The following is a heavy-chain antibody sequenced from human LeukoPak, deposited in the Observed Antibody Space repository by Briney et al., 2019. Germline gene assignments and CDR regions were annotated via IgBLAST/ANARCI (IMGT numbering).Heavy chain of an antibody. J-gene: IGHJ4*02. CDR3: ARAITMVRGVITHLGY. V-gene: IGHV5-51*01. Sequence: GASLQISCKGSGYSFTSYWIGWVRQLPGKGLEWMGIIYPGDSDTRYSPSFQGQVTISADKSISTAYLQWSSLKASDTAMYYCARAITMVRGVITHLGYWGQGTLVTVSS. CDR2: IYPGDSDT. D-gene: IGHD3-10*01. CDR1: GYSFTSYW.